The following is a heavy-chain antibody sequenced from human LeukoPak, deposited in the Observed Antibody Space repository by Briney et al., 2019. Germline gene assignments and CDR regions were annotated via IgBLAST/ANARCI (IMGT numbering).Heavy chain of an antibody. V-gene: IGHV3-11*04. CDR2: ISSSGSTI. D-gene: IGHD5-24*01. Sequence: GGSLRLSCAASGFTFSDYYVSWIRQAPGKGLEWVSYISSSGSTIYYADSVKGRFTISRDNAKNSLYLQINTLRAEDTAVFYCARGAYKPFDYWGQGTLVTVSS. CDR3: ARGAYKPFDY. CDR1: GFTFSDYY. J-gene: IGHJ4*02.